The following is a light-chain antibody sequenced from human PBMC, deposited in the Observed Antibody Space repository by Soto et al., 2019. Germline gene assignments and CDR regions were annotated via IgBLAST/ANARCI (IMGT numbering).Light chain of an antibody. CDR3: QLYSRSPRQIT. CDR1: QGISNY. J-gene: IGKJ5*01. V-gene: IGKV1-17*03. Sequence: DIQMTQSPSSVSASVGDRLTSTCRASQGISNYLAWFQQKPGKVPKRLIYAASSLQSGVPSRFSGSGSGTDCTLTISRLEPEDFAVYYCQLYSRSPRQITFGQGTRLEIK. CDR2: AAS.